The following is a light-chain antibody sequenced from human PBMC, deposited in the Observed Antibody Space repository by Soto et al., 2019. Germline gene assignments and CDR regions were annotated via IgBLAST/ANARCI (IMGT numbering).Light chain of an antibody. V-gene: IGKV3-15*01. Sequence: IVMTHSPANLPVSPGERATLSCRATQSVGSYLAWSQQKPGQAPSLRIYAASTRATGITARFSVSGSGTELTLTISSLQSEDFAVYYCQQYDNWSITFGQGARLESK. CDR3: QQYDNWSIT. CDR2: AAS. CDR1: QSVGSY. J-gene: IGKJ5*01.